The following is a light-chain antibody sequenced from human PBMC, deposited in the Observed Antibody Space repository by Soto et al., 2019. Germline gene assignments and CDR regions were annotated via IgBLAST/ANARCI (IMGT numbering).Light chain of an antibody. J-gene: IGKJ5*01. V-gene: IGKV3-11*01. CDR1: QSVGSS. CDR3: QQRTIWPPVT. CDR2: GAS. Sequence: EIVLTQSPGTLSLSPGERATLSCRASQSVGSSLSWYQQKPGQAPRLLIYGASNRATGIPDRFSGSGSGTDFTLTISSLEPEDSAIYYCQQRTIWPPVTFGQGTRLEI.